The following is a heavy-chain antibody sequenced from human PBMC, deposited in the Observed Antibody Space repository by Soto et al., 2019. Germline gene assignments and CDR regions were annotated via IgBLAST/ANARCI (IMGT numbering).Heavy chain of an antibody. CDR3: ARSYSSSWYYYYGMDV. V-gene: IGHV4-34*01. D-gene: IGHD6-13*01. CDR2: INHSGST. Sequence: SETLSLTCAVYGGSFSGYYWSWIRQPPGKGLEWIGEINHSGSTNYNPSLKSRVTISVDTSKNQFSLKLSSVTAADTAVYYCARSYSSSWYYYYGMDVWGQGTTVTVSS. CDR1: GGSFSGYY. J-gene: IGHJ6*02.